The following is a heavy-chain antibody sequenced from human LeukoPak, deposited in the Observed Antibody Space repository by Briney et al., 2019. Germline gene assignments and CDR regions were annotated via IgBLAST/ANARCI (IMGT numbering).Heavy chain of an antibody. Sequence: GGSLRLSCAASGFTFSDYYMSWIRQAPGKGLEWVSYISSSGSTIYYADSVKGRFTISRDNAKNSLYLQMSSLKASDTAMYYCARGGWQKRDAFDIWGQGTMVTVSS. CDR3: ARGGWQKRDAFDI. CDR2: ISSSGSTI. CDR1: GFTFSDYY. J-gene: IGHJ3*02. D-gene: IGHD1-1*01. V-gene: IGHV3-11*01.